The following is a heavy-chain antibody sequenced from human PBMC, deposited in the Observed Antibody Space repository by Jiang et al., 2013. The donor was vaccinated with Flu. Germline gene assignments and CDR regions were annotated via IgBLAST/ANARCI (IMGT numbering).Heavy chain of an antibody. D-gene: IGHD6-13*01. Sequence: SGAEVKKPGASVKVSCKASGYTFTDYYIHWVRQAPGQGLEWMGWINPNSGGTNYAQKFQGWVTMTRDTSINTAYMELSRLTSDDTAVYYCARGKSSRLEACDIWGQGTMVTVSS. V-gene: IGHV1-2*04. J-gene: IGHJ3*02. CDR2: INPNSGGT. CDR1: GYTFTDYY. CDR3: ARGKSSRLEACDI.